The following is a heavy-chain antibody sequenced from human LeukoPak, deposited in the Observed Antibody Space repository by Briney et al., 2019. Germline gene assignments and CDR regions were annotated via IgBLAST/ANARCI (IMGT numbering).Heavy chain of an antibody. Sequence: GGSLSLSCAVSGFTVSSNYMSWVRRARGKGLEWVSVIYSGCSTYYADSVKGRFTLDRDNSKNQLYLQMNSPRAEDTAVYYCASFDMLTGYTWGQGTLVTASS. CDR3: ASFDMLTGYT. CDR2: IYSGCST. J-gene: IGHJ5*02. D-gene: IGHD3-9*01. CDR1: GFTVSSNY. V-gene: IGHV3-53*01.